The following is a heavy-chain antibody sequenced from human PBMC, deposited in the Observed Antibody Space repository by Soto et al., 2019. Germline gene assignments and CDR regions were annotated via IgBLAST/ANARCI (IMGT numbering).Heavy chain of an antibody. CDR1: GFTFSGFA. Sequence: QVQLVESRGGVVQPGRSLRLSCAASGFTFSGFAMHWVRQAPGKGLEWVAVISYDGSNKYYADSVKGRFTISRDNSKNTLYVQMNSLRAEDTAVYYCARFKGCSGGSCYSHFDYWGQGTLVTVSS. V-gene: IGHV3-30-3*01. CDR3: ARFKGCSGGSCYSHFDY. CDR2: ISYDGSNK. J-gene: IGHJ4*02. D-gene: IGHD2-15*01.